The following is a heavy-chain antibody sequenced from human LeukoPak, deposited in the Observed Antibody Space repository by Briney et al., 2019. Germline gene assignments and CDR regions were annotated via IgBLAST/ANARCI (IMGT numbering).Heavy chain of an antibody. CDR1: GGSISIYY. J-gene: IGHJ4*02. Sequence: SETLSLTCTVSGGSISIYYWSWIRQPPGKGLEWIGYINYSGSTNYNPSLKSRVTISVDTSKNQFSLKLTSVTAADTAVYYCARSGGVRGHYFDYWGQGTLVTVSS. V-gene: IGHV4-59*01. D-gene: IGHD3-10*01. CDR3: ARSGGVRGHYFDY. CDR2: INYSGST.